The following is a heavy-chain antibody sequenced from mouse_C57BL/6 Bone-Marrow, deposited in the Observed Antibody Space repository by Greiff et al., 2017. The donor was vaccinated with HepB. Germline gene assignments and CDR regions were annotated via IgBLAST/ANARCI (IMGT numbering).Heavy chain of an antibody. D-gene: IGHD1-1*01. V-gene: IGHV5-2*01. J-gene: IGHJ1*03. CDR2: INSDGGST. CDR3: ARQARYYGSSLWYFDV. Sequence: EVKLVESGGGLVQPGESLKLSCESNEYEFPSHDMSWVRKTPEKRLELVAAINSDGGSTYYPDTMERRFIISRDNTKKTLYLQMSSLRSEDTALYYCARQARYYGSSLWYFDVWGTGTTVTVSS. CDR1: EYEFPSHD.